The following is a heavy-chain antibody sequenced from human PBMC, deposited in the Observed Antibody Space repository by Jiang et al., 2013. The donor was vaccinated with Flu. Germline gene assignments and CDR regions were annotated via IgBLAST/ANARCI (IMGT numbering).Heavy chain of an antibody. Sequence: TCIVSGGSIRTSSYCWGWIRQPPGKGLEWIASIYSSGTTYFNPSLKGRVTISVDTSRNHFSLNVSSVTAADTAVYYCARRSSGGVTGDPIDYWGQGTLVTVSS. CDR3: ARRSSGGVTGDPIDY. CDR1: GGSIRTSSYC. V-gene: IGHV4-39*02. J-gene: IGHJ4*02. CDR2: IYSSGTT. D-gene: IGHD3-9*01.